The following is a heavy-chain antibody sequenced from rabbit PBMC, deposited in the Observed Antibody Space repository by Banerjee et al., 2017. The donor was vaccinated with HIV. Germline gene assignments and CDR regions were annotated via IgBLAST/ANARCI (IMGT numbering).Heavy chain of an antibody. Sequence: QQQLEESGGGLVKPGGTLTLTCKASGIDFSSYYYMCWVRQAPGKGLELIACINTSSGSTVYATWAKGRFTISRTSSTTVSLQMTSLTAADTATYFCARGYWTDGLHLWGPGTLVTVS. CDR3: ARGYWTDGLHL. D-gene: IGHD1-1*01. CDR2: INTSSGST. CDR1: GIDFSSYYY. V-gene: IGHV1S43*01. J-gene: IGHJ6*01.